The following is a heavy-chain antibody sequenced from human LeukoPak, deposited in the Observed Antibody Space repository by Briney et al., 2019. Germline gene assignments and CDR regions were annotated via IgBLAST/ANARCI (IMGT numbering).Heavy chain of an antibody. V-gene: IGHV4-39*02. CDR1: GASITSSSCY. D-gene: IGHD6-6*01. CDR2: IYYSASA. J-gene: IGHJ6*03. CDR3: ARRGIAARSNYYYMDV. Sequence: SETLSLTCTVSGASITSSSCYWGWIRPPPGNRLTWFGSIYYSASAYYTPSLKSRVTISVDTSKIHFSLTLGSVTAADTAVYYCARRGIAARSNYYYMDVWGKGTTVTVSS.